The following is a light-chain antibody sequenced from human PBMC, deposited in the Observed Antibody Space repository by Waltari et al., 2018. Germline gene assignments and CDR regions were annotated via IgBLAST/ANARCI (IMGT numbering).Light chain of an antibody. Sequence: DVVMTQSPISLPVTLGQPASISCRSSQSLVNSDGTPYLNWCQQRPGQSPTRLIYKVSNRDSGVPDKFSGSGSGTDFTLKISRVEAEDVGVYYCMQGIQWPFTFGQGTKLEI. CDR3: MQGIQWPFT. J-gene: IGKJ2*01. CDR1: QSLVNSDGTPY. V-gene: IGKV2-30*01. CDR2: KVS.